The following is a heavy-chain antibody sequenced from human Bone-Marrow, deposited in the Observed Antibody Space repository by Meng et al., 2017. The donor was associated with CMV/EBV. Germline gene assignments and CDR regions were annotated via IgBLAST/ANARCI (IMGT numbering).Heavy chain of an antibody. J-gene: IGHJ6*02. D-gene: IGHD3-22*01. CDR2: IYPGDSGP. CDR1: GFTFSNYW. V-gene: IGHV5-51*01. Sequence: GESLKISCKGSGFTFSNYWIGWVRQMPGKGLEWMGIIYPGDSGPRYRPSFQGQFTISADKSITTAYLQWSGLKASDTGMYYCARSNYYDSSGYSYYYYGMDVWGQGTTVTVSS. CDR3: ARSNYYDSSGYSYYYYGMDV.